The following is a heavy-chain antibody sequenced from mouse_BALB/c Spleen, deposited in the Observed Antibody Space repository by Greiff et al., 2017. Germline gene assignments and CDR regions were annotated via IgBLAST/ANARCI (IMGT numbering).Heavy chain of an antibody. J-gene: IGHJ3*01. CDR3: ARGARQLGPAWFAY. D-gene: IGHD3-2*01. CDR2: ILPGSGST. V-gene: IGHV1-9*01. CDR1: GYTFSSYW. Sequence: VQLQQSGAELMKPGASVKISCKATGYTFSSYWIEWVKQRPGHGLEWIGEILPGSGSTNYNEKFKGKATFTADTSSNTAYMQLSSLTSEDSAVYYCARGARQLGPAWFAYWGQGTLVTVSA.